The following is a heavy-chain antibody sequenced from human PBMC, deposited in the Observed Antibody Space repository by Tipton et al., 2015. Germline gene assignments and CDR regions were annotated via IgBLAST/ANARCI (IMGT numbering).Heavy chain of an antibody. D-gene: IGHD2-21*02. CDR2: LYFRGST. J-gene: IGHJ4*02. CDR3: ASPSLPHDRGDYYFQS. Sequence: TLSLTCTVSSGSIISSSYSWGWIRQPPGKGLEWIGSLYFRGSTYYNPSIKSRVTISIDRFKNQFSLKLTSVTAADTAVYYCASPSLPHDRGDYYFQSWGQGSLVTVSS. CDR1: SGSIISSSYS. V-gene: IGHV4-39*01.